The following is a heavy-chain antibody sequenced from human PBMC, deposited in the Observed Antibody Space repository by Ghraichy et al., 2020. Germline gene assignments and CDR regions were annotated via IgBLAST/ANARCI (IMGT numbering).Heavy chain of an antibody. CDR3: ARDGCRSTSCFDY. D-gene: IGHD2-2*01. V-gene: IGHV3-21*06. CDR2: MSAGTTYI. J-gene: IGHJ4*02. CDR1: GFSFSSYS. Sequence: GGSLRLSCEASGFSFSSYSMNWVRQAPGKGLEWVASMSAGTTYIHYADSVKGRFTISRDNVKNSLFLQMNSLTAEDTAVYYCARDGCRSTSCFDYWGQGSLVTVSS.